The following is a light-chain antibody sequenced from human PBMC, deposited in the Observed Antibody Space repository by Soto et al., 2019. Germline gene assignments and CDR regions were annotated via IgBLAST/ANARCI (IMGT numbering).Light chain of an antibody. V-gene: IGKV1-5*01. CDR1: QSISSW. Sequence: DIQMTQSPYTLSASVGDRVTITCRASQSISSWLAWYQQKPGKAPKLLIYDASILESGVPSSFSGSGSGTEFTLTISSLQHDDFATYYCQQYTSYPWTFGQGTKVEIK. CDR2: DAS. J-gene: IGKJ1*01. CDR3: QQYTSYPWT.